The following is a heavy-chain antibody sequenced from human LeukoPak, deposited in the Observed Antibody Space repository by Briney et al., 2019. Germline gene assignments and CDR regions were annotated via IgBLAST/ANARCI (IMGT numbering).Heavy chain of an antibody. D-gene: IGHD2-2*01. V-gene: IGHV4-4*02. CDR1: GGFISSSNW. J-gene: IGHJ3*02. Sequence: PSETLSLTCAVSGGFISSSNWWSWVRQPPGKGLEWIGEIYHSGSTNYNPSLKSRVTISVDKSKNQFSLKLSSVTAADTAVYYCARDCSSTSCYDAFDIWGQGTMVAVSS. CDR2: IYHSGST. CDR3: ARDCSSTSCYDAFDI.